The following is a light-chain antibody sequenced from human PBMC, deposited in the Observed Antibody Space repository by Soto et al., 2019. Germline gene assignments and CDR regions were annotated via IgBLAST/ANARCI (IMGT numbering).Light chain of an antibody. CDR3: QQYSNYLWT. CDR2: AAS. J-gene: IGKJ1*01. CDR1: QTISSW. V-gene: IGKV1-5*01. Sequence: DIQMTQSPSTLSATVGHRVTITCRASQTISSWLAWYQQKPGKAPNLLIYAASNLETGVPSRFSGSGSGTEFSLTISSLEPEDFATYYCQQYSNYLWTFGQGTKVDI.